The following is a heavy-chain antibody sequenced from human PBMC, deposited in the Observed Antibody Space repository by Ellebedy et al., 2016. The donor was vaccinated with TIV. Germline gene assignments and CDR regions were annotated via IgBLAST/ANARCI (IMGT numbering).Heavy chain of an antibody. J-gene: IGHJ4*02. Sequence: ASVKVSXXASGGTFSSYAISWVRQAPGKGLEWMGGFDPEDGETIYAQKFQGRVTMTEDTSTDTAYMELSSLRSEDTAVYYCATDEIYGSGGADYWGQGTLVTVSS. CDR2: FDPEDGET. D-gene: IGHD3-10*01. CDR1: GGTFSSYA. CDR3: ATDEIYGSGGADY. V-gene: IGHV1-24*01.